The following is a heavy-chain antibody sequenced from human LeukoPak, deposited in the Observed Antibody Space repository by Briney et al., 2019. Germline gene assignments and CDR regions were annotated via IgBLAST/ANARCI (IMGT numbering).Heavy chain of an antibody. D-gene: IGHD1-1*01. V-gene: IGHV3-48*01. CDR1: GFTFSSYS. J-gene: IGHJ3*02. Sequence: GGSLRLSCAASGFTFSSYSMNWVRQAPGKGLEWVSYISGSSSTIYYADSVKGRFTISRDNAKNSLYLQMNSLRAEDTAVYYCAREYNWNDGRDAFDIWGQGTMVTVSS. CDR2: ISGSSSTI. CDR3: AREYNWNDGRDAFDI.